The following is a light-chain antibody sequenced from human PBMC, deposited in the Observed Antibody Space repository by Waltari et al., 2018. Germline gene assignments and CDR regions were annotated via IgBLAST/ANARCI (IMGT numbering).Light chain of an antibody. CDR2: RNN. CDR1: SSDIGPKN. CDR3: AAWDNSLSRVI. Sequence: QSVLTQPPSASGTPGQRVTISCSASSSDIGPKNVYWYQQLPGTAPKLLIVRNNHRPSGVPDRFSGSKSGTSASLAIGGLRSEDEAYYYCAAWDNSLSRVIFGGGTKLSVL. J-gene: IGLJ2*01. V-gene: IGLV1-47*01.